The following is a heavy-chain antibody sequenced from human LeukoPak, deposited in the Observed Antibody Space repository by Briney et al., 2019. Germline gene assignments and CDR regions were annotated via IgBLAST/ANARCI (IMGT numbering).Heavy chain of an antibody. V-gene: IGHV4-39*07. D-gene: IGHD6-13*01. CDR1: GGSISSSSYY. J-gene: IGHJ4*02. CDR2: IYHRGST. CDR3: ASDSSSWYGPTDY. Sequence: SETLSLTCTVSGGSISSSSYYWGWIRQPPGKGLEWVGSIYHRGSTYYNPSLRSRVTISLDRSKKKFSLKLSSVTAADTAVYYCASDSSSWYGPTDYWGQGTLVTVSS.